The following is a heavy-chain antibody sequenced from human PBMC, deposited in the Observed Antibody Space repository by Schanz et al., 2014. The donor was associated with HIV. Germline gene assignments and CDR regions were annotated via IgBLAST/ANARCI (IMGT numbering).Heavy chain of an antibody. CDR1: GGSFSGYY. CDR3: VGHQDYKWFDP. J-gene: IGHJ5*02. CDR2: IYYSGST. Sequence: QVQLQQWGAGLLKPSETLSLTCAVNGGSFSGYYWSWIRQSPGKGLEWIGYIYYSGSTYYNPSLKSRLIMSVDTSQNQFSLKLSSVTAADTAVYFCVGHQDYKWFDPWGQGTLVIVSS. V-gene: IGHV4-34*01. D-gene: IGHD2-15*01.